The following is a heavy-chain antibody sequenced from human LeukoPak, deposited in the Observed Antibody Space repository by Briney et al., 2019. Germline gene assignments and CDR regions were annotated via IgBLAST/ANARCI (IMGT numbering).Heavy chain of an antibody. CDR3: ARDSLYQLIFDP. CDR1: GGAFSSYA. J-gene: IGHJ5*02. Sequence: GASVKVSCKASGGAFSSYAVRWVRQAPGRWLEWMGGIIPIFGTANYAQTFQGRVTITADESTSTAYMELSSLRSEDTAVYYCARDSLYQLIFDPWGQGTLVTVSS. D-gene: IGHD2-2*01. CDR2: IIPIFGTA. V-gene: IGHV1-69*13.